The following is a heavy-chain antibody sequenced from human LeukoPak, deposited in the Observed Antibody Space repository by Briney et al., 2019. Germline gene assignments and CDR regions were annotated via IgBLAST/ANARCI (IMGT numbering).Heavy chain of an antibody. CDR1: GYTFIHHG. D-gene: IGHD6-19*01. J-gene: IGHJ2*01. V-gene: IGHV1-18*01. Sequence: ASVKVSCKASGYTFIHHGITWVRQAPGQGLEWMGWISAYNGDTIYAQTLQGRVTMTTDSSTSTAYMELRSLTSDDTAVYYCARDPSNTSGRYQYFDVWGRGTLVTVSS. CDR2: ISAYNGDT. CDR3: ARDPSNTSGRYQYFDV.